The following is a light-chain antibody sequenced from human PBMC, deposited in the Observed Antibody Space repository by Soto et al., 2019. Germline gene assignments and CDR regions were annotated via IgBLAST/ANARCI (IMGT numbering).Light chain of an antibody. V-gene: IGKV3-15*01. CDR2: GAS. CDR1: QSVSSN. J-gene: IGKJ4*01. CDR3: QQYNNWPPLT. Sequence: EILMTQSPATLSVSPGERATLSCRASQSVSSNLAWYQQKPGQAPRLLIYGASTRATGIPARFSGSGSGTEFTLTISSLQSEDIAVYYCQQYNNWPPLTFGGGTKVDI.